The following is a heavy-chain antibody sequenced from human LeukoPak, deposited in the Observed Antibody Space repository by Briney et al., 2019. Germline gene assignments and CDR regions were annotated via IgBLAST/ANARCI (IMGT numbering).Heavy chain of an antibody. D-gene: IGHD4-17*01. V-gene: IGHV5-51*01. J-gene: IGHJ6*04. Sequence: GESLKLSCKSSGYSFTIYWIAWVRQMRGRGLEWMGNIYPGDSSTTYTPSFRGQVTISADKSSTTAYLQWSSLEASDTAIYYCARHVGPGMPVTTELSSYYYYHGMDVWGKGTTVTVSS. CDR2: IYPGDSST. CDR3: ARHVGPGMPVTTELSSYYYYHGMDV. CDR1: GYSFTIYW.